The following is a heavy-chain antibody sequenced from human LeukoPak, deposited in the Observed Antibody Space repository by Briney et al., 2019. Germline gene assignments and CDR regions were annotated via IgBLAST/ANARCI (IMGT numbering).Heavy chain of an antibody. V-gene: IGHV4-39*07. CDR3: ARDPGRGYDSSGYFQH. D-gene: IGHD3-22*01. Sequence: SETLSLTCTVSGGSFSSSSYYWGWVRQPPGKGLEWIGSIYYSGSTYYNPSLKSRVTISVDTSKNQFSLKLSSVTAADTAVYYCARDPGRGYDSSGYFQHWGQGTLVTVSS. J-gene: IGHJ1*01. CDR2: IYYSGST. CDR1: GGSFSSSSYY.